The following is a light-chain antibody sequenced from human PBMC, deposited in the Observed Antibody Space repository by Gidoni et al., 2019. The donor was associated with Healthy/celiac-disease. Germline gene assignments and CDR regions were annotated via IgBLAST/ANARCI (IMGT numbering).Light chain of an antibody. CDR3: SSYTSSSTLYV. CDR1: SSDVGVYNY. CDR2: DVS. Sequence: QSALTQPASVSGSPGQSITISCTGTSSDVGVYNYFSWYQQQPGKAHKLMIYDVSNRPSGVSNRFSGSKSGNTASLTISGLQAEDEADYYCSSYTSSSTLYVFGTGTKVTVL. J-gene: IGLJ1*01. V-gene: IGLV2-14*03.